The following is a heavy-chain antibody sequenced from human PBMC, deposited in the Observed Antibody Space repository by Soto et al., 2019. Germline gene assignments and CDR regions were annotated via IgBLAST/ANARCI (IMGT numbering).Heavy chain of an antibody. D-gene: IGHD3-22*01. Sequence: QVQLQESGPGLVKPSETLSLTCTVSGGSISSYYWSWIRQPAGKGLEWIGRIYTSGSTNYNPSLKSRVTMSVDTSKNQFSLKLSSVTAADTAVYYCARDYYDSSGSHDGHRRAHVYNWFDPWGQGTLVTVSS. J-gene: IGHJ5*02. CDR1: GGSISSYY. CDR3: ARDYYDSSGSHDGHRRAHVYNWFDP. CDR2: IYTSGST. V-gene: IGHV4-4*07.